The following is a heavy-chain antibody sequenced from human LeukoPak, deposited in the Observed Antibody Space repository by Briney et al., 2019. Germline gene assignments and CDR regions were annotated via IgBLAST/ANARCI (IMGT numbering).Heavy chain of an antibody. CDR1: GGSFSDYY. CDR3: ARDRGPTGLLDY. J-gene: IGHJ4*02. CDR2: IYYSGST. Sequence: SETLSLTCAVYGGSFSDYYWSWIRQPPGKGLEWIGSIYYSGSTYYNPSLKSRVTISVDTSKNQFSLKLSSVTAADTAVYYCARDRGPTGLLDYWGQGTLVTVSS. D-gene: IGHD1-1*01. V-gene: IGHV4-34*01.